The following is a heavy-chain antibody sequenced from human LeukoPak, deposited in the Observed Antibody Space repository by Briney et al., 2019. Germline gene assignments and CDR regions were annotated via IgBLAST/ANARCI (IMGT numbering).Heavy chain of an antibody. J-gene: IGHJ4*02. CDR3: AKELGSGSHDLFFFDS. V-gene: IGHV3-33*06. D-gene: IGHD1-26*01. CDR2: IWYDGSKK. CDR1: GFTFSNYG. Sequence: GGSLRLSCSASGFTFSNYGMHWVRQAPGKGPEWVALIWYDGSKKNYADSVKGRFTISRDNSKNTLYLQMNSLSPEDTAVFYCAKELGSGSHDLFFFDSWGQGTLVTVSS.